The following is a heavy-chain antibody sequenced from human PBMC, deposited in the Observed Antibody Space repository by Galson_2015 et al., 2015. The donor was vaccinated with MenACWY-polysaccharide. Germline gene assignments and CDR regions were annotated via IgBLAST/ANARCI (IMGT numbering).Heavy chain of an antibody. CDR3: ARGHYGMDV. Sequence: SLRLSCAASGFTFNNYWMSWLRQAPGKGLEWVANIKKDGGEKYYVDSVKGRFTISRDNAKKSLYLQMNSLRVEDTAVSYCARGHYGMDVWGQGTTVTVSS. V-gene: IGHV3-7*01. CDR1: GFTFNNYW. J-gene: IGHJ6*02. CDR2: IKKDGGEK.